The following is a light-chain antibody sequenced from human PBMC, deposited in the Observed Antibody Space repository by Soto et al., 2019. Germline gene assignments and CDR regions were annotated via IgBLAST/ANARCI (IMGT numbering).Light chain of an antibody. J-gene: IGLJ2*01. CDR2: DVS. V-gene: IGLV2-14*01. CDR3: SSYTSIRLLV. Sequence: QSVLTQPASVSGSPGQSITISCTGTSSDVGGYNYVSWYQQHPGKSPKLMIYDVSNRPSGVSNRFSGSKSGNTASLTISGLQAEDEADYCCSSYTSIRLLVFGGGTKLTFL. CDR1: SSDVGGYNY.